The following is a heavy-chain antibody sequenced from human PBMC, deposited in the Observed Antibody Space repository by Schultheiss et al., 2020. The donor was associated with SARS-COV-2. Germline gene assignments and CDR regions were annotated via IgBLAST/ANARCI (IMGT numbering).Heavy chain of an antibody. CDR3: ARDRGYSYGHDAFDI. D-gene: IGHD5-18*01. Sequence: YWGWIRQPPGKGLEWIGSIYHSGSTYHNPSLKSRVTISLDTSKNQFSLKLSSVTAADTAVYYCARDRGYSYGHDAFDIWGQGTMVTVSS. V-gene: IGHV4-38-2*02. J-gene: IGHJ3*02. CDR2: IYHSGST. CDR1: Y.